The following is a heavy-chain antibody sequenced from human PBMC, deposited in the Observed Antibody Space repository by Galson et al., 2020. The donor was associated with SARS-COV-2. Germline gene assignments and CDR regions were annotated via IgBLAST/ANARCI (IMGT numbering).Heavy chain of an antibody. V-gene: IGHV3-49*03. Sequence: GESLKISCSGSGFTFGDYTLSWFRQAPGGGLEWVGFIKSNAYGGTTGYGASVKGRFTLSRDDSKSVTYLQMNSLKIEDTAVYFCARAIAAQREAPILMAVWGKGTTVTVSS. J-gene: IGHJ6*03. CDR3: ARAIAAQREAPILMAV. CDR1: GFTFGDYT. D-gene: IGHD2-21*01. CDR2: IKSNAYGGTT.